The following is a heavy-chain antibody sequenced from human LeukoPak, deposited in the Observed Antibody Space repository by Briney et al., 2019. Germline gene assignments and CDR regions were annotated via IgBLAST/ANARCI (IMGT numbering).Heavy chain of an antibody. J-gene: IGHJ6*04. CDR2: ISWNSGSI. V-gene: IGHV3-9*01. D-gene: IGHD3-10*02. CDR3: AELGITMIGGV. Sequence: TGRSLRLSCAASGFRFADYAMHWVRQAPGKGLEWVSGISWNSGSIGYADSVKGRFSISRDNAKNSLYLQMNSLRAEDTAVYYCAELGITMIGGVWGKGTTVTISS. CDR1: GFRFADYA.